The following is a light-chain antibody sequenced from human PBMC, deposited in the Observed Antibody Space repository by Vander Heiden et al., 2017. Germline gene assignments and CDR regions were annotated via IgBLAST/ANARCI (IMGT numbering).Light chain of an antibody. Sequence: QSVVTQPPSVSGTPGQRVTIPCSGSSSNIGSNTVNWYQQLPGTAPKLLIYSNNQRPSGVPDRFSGSKSGTSASLAISGLQSEDEADYYCAAWDDSLNRVVFGGGTKLTVL. CDR3: AAWDDSLNRVV. CDR1: SSNIGSNT. V-gene: IGLV1-44*01. CDR2: SNN. J-gene: IGLJ2*01.